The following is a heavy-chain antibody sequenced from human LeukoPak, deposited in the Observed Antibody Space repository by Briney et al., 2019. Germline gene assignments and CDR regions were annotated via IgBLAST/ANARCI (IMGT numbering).Heavy chain of an antibody. D-gene: IGHD5-18*01. V-gene: IGHV4-30-2*01. CDR1: GGSISSGGYS. Sequence: SQTLSLTCAVSGGSISSGGYSWSWIRQPPGKGLEWIGYIYHSGSTYYNPSLKSRVTISVDRSKNQFSLKLSSVTAADTAVYYCARGGYSYGCPSAFDIWGQGTMVTVSS. J-gene: IGHJ3*02. CDR2: IYHSGST. CDR3: ARGGYSYGCPSAFDI.